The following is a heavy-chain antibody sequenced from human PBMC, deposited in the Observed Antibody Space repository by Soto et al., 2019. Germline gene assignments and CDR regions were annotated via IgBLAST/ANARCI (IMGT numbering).Heavy chain of an antibody. Sequence: GGSLRLSCAASGFTFSSYAMSWVRQAPGKGLEWVSAISGSGGSTYYADSVKGRFTISRDNSKNTLYLQMNSLRAEDTAVYYCATDYYGSGSYYYWYFDLWGRGTLVTVSS. D-gene: IGHD3-10*01. CDR1: GFTFSSYA. CDR2: ISGSGGST. V-gene: IGHV3-23*01. CDR3: ATDYYGSGSYYYWYFDL. J-gene: IGHJ2*01.